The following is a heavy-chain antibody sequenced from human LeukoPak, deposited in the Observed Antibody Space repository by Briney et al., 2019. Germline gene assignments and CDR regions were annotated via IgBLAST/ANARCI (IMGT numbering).Heavy chain of an antibody. CDR3: ARDPRSSGFDY. D-gene: IGHD6-19*01. V-gene: IGHV4-59*01. Sequence: PSETLSLTCTVSGGSISSYYWSWIRQPPGKGLEWIGYIYYSGSINYNPSLKSRVTISVDTSKNQFSLKLSSVTAADTAVYYCARDPRSSGFDYWGQGTLVTVSS. CDR1: GGSISSYY. CDR2: IYYSGSI. J-gene: IGHJ4*02.